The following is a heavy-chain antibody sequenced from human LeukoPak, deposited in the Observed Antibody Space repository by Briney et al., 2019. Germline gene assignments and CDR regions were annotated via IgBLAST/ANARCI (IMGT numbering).Heavy chain of an antibody. CDR1: GFTFSSFA. Sequence: PGGSLRLSCSASGFTFSSFAMHWVRQAPGKGLEYVSAISRNGGSTYYADSVKGRFTISRDNSKNTLYLQMSSLRAEDTAVYYCVKWYYYDSSGYYYGPDFYYWGQGTLVTVSS. CDR2: ISRNGGST. D-gene: IGHD3-22*01. V-gene: IGHV3-64D*06. CDR3: VKWYYYDSSGYYYGPDFYY. J-gene: IGHJ4*02.